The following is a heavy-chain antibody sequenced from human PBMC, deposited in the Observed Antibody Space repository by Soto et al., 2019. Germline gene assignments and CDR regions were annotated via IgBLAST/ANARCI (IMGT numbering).Heavy chain of an antibody. V-gene: IGHV4-34*01. CDR1: GGSFSGYY. CDR3: ARDQPLWCGAYYGMDV. Sequence: PSETLSLTCAVYGGSFSGYYWSWIRQPPGKGLEWIGEINHSGSTNYNPSLKSRVTISIDTSKNQFSLKLSSVTAADTAVYYCARDQPLWCGAYYGMDVWGQGTTVTVSS. D-gene: IGHD3-10*01. J-gene: IGHJ6*02. CDR2: INHSGST.